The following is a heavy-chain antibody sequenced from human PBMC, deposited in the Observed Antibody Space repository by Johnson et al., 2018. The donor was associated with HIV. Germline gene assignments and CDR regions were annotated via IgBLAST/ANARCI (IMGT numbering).Heavy chain of an antibody. V-gene: IGHV3-33*06. J-gene: IGHJ3*02. CDR2: IWYDGNKK. CDR3: AKAEGATSAFDI. Sequence: QVQLVESGGGVVQPGRSLRLSCAASGFTFSSYGMHWVRQAPGKGLEWVGVIWYDGNKKYCADSVKGRFTISRDNSKNTLYLQMNSLRAEDTAVYYCAKAEGATSAFDIWGQGTMVTVSS. D-gene: IGHD1-26*01. CDR1: GFTFSSYG.